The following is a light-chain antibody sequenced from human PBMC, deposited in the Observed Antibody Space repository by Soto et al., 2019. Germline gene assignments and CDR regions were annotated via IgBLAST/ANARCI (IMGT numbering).Light chain of an antibody. J-gene: IGLJ2*01. Sequence: QSALTQPASVSGSPGQSITISCTGTSSDVGGYNYVSWYQQHPGKAPKLMIYDVSNRPSGVSNRFSVSKSGNTAYLTISGLQAEDEADYYCSSYTSSSTRVFGGGTKPTVL. CDR1: SSDVGGYNY. CDR2: DVS. V-gene: IGLV2-14*01. CDR3: SSYTSSSTRV.